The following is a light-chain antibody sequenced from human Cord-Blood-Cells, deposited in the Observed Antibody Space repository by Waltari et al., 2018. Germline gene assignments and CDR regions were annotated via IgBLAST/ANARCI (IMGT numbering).Light chain of an antibody. CDR2: WAC. V-gene: IGKV4-1*01. J-gene: IGKJ1*01. CDR3: QQYYSTPPT. CDR1: KSVLYSSNNKNY. Sequence: DIVMTQFPDSLAVSLGERATINCKASKSVLYSSNNKNYLAWYQQKPGQPPKLLIYWACTRESGVPDRFSGSGSGTDFTLTISSLQAEDVAVYYCQQYYSTPPTFGQGTKVEIK.